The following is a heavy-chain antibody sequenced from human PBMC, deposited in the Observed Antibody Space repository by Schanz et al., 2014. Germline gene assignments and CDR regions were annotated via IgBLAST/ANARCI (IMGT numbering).Heavy chain of an antibody. Sequence: QVQLVQSGAEVKKPGASVKVSCKASGYTFTAYYFHWVRQAPGQGLEWMGWIDPNSGDTNYAQRFQGRVTLTRDTSISTVYMELSRLRSDDTAVYYCARERASSIADHWGQGTLLAVSS. J-gene: IGHJ4*02. D-gene: IGHD6-6*01. CDR2: IDPNSGDT. CDR1: GYTFTAYY. CDR3: ARERASSIADH. V-gene: IGHV1-2*02.